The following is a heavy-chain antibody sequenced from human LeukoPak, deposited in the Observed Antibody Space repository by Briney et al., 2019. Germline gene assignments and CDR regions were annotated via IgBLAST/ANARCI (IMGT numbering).Heavy chain of an antibody. CDR2: IYYSGST. CDR1: GGSISSSSYY. D-gene: IGHD3-22*01. CDR3: ARGSAYYYDSSGYPTFDY. J-gene: IGHJ4*02. V-gene: IGHV4-61*05. Sequence: SETLSLTCTVSGGSISSSSYYWGWIRQPPGKGLEWIGYIYYSGSTNYNTSLKSRVTISVDTSKNQFSLKLSSVTAADTAVYYCARGSAYYYDSSGYPTFDYWGQGTLVTVSS.